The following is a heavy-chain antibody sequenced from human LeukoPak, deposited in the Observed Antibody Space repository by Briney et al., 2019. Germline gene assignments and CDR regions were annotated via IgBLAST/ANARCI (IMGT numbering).Heavy chain of an antibody. CDR3: ARDQYSSGWNWFDP. D-gene: IGHD6-19*01. Sequence: ASVKVSCKASGYTFTGYYMHWVRQAPGQGLEWMGWINPNSGGTNYAQKFQGRVTMTRDTSISTAYMELSRLRSDDTAVYYCARDQYSSGWNWFDPWGQGTLVTVSS. V-gene: IGHV1-2*02. CDR2: INPNSGGT. CDR1: GYTFTGYY. J-gene: IGHJ5*02.